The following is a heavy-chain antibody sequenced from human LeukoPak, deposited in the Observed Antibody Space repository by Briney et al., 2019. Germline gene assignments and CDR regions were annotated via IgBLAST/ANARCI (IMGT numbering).Heavy chain of an antibody. CDR1: GFTFDIYA. CDR3: AKALPMAPFDY. J-gene: IGHJ4*02. Sequence: GGFLRLSCAASGFTFDIYAMHWVRQAPGKGLEWVSGISWNSGIIDYADSVKGRFTISRDNAKNSLSLQMNSLRAEDTALYYCAKALPMAPFDYWGQGTLVTVSS. V-gene: IGHV3-9*01. CDR2: ISWNSGII. D-gene: IGHD3-10*01.